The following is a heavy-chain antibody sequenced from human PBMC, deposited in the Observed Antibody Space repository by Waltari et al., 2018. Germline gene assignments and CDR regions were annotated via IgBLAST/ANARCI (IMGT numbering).Heavy chain of an antibody. CDR2: IYTSGST. J-gene: IGHJ5*02. CDR1: GGSISRGSSY. D-gene: IGHD1-26*01. CDR3: ARAVGAIKHPDWFDP. V-gene: IGHV4-61*02. Sequence: QVQLQESGPGLVKPSQTLSLTCPVSGGSISRGSSYWSWIRPPAGKGLEWIGRIYTSGSTNYNPSLKSRVTISVDTSKNQFSLKLSSVTAADTAVYYCARAVGAIKHPDWFDPWGQGTLVTVSS.